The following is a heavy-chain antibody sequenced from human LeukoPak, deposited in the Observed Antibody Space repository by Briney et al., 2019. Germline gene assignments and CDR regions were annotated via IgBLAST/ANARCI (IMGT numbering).Heavy chain of an antibody. Sequence: GGSLRLSCAASGFTFSSYEMNWVRQAPGKGLEWVSYISSSGSTIYYADSEKGRFTISRDNAKNSLYLQMNSLRAEDTAVYYCARSSYSSTPLDYWGQGTLVTVSS. CDR3: ARSSYSSTPLDY. D-gene: IGHD6-19*01. CDR1: GFTFSSYE. CDR2: ISSSGSTI. J-gene: IGHJ4*02. V-gene: IGHV3-48*03.